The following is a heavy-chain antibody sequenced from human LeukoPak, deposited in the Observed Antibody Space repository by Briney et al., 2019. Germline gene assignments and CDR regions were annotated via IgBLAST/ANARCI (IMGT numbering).Heavy chain of an antibody. CDR2: ISWDSGSK. CDR3: ARDESLGDFWSGYFDAFDL. J-gene: IGHJ3*01. D-gene: IGHD3-3*01. V-gene: IGHV3-9*01. Sequence: PGGSLSLSCAASGFTFDGYAMHWVRQAPGQGLEWVLGISWDSGSKGYADYVKGRFTIARDNAKNSLDLPMNSLRAEDTAVYYCARDESLGDFWSGYFDAFDLWGQGTMVTVSS. CDR1: GFTFDGYA.